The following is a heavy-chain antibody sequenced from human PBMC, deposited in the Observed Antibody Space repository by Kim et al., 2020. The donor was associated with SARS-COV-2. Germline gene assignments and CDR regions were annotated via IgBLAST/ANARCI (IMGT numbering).Heavy chain of an antibody. CDR3: ARDSIYGYSYGYYYGMDV. J-gene: IGHJ6*01. D-gene: IGHD5-18*01. CDR2: INHSGST. V-gene: IGHV4-34*01. CDR1: GGSFSGYY. Sequence: SETLSLTCAVYGGSFSGYYWSWIRQPPGKGLEWIGEINHSGSTNYNPSLKSRVTISVDTSKNQFSLKLSSVTAADTAVYYCARDSIYGYSYGYYYGMDV.